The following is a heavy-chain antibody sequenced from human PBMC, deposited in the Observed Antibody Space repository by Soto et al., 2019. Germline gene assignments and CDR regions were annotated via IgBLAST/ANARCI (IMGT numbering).Heavy chain of an antibody. V-gene: IGHV5-51*01. Sequence: PGESLKISCQGSGYSFASYWIGWVRQMPGKGLEWMGIVYPGDSRTRYSPSFQGQVTISADKSISTAYLQWSSLKASDSAMYYCVRPHQYSSGPARNGFDIWGQGTMVTVS. D-gene: IGHD6-19*01. CDR1: GYSFASYW. CDR2: VYPGDSRT. CDR3: VRPHQYSSGPARNGFDI. J-gene: IGHJ3*02.